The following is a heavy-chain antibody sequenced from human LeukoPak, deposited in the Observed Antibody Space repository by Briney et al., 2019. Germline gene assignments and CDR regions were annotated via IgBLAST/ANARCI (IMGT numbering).Heavy chain of an antibody. CDR2: ISYDGSNK. V-gene: IGHV3-30-3*01. D-gene: IGHD7-27*01. J-gene: IGHJ6*02. CDR1: GFTFSSYA. Sequence: PGGSLRLSCAASGFTFSSYAMHWVRQAPGRGLEWVAVISYDGSNKYYADSVKGRFTISRDNSKNTLYLQMNSLRAEDTAVYYCARDLGYGHYYGMDVWGQGTTVTVSS. CDR3: ARDLGYGHYYGMDV.